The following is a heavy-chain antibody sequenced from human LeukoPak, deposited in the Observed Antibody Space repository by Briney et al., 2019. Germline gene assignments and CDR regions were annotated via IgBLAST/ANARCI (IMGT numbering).Heavy chain of an antibody. CDR3: ARATGEAEEAYSFDY. CDR1: GGSISNYY. J-gene: IGHJ4*02. V-gene: IGHV4-4*07. Sequence: SETLSLTCTVSGGSISNYYWSWVRQPAGKGLEWIGRIYASGSTNYHPSLQSRVTMSIDTSKNQFSLKLNSVTAADTAVYYCARATGEAEEAYSFDYWGQGTLVTVSS. D-gene: IGHD3-16*01. CDR2: IYASGST.